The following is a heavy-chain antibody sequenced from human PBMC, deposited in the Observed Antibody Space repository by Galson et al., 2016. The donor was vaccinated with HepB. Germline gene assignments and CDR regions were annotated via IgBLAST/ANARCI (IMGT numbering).Heavy chain of an antibody. J-gene: IGHJ5*02. Sequence: SETLSLTCTVSGASARSYCLNWIRQTPEKGLEWIGYICDDGRTDSNPSLKSRVALSLGASKTHFSLNVTSVTAADTAVYFCARARGHYDLWSARYTSGLYNWFDPWGQGTLVTVSS. V-gene: IGHV4-59*02. CDR3: ARARGHYDLWSARYTSGLYNWFDP. CDR2: ICDDGRT. D-gene: IGHD3-3*01. CDR1: GASARSYC.